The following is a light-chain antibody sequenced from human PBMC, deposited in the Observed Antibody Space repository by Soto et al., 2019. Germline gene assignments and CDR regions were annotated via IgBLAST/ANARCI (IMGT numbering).Light chain of an antibody. CDR2: WAS. Sequence: DIVMTQSPDSLAVSLGERATINCKSSQSVLYSSNNKNYLAWYQQKPGQPPKLLIYWASTRESGVPDRFSGSESGTDFTLTITSLQAEDVAVYYCQQYYSTPPLFGQGTKLEIK. J-gene: IGKJ2*01. CDR1: QSVLYSSNNKNY. V-gene: IGKV4-1*01. CDR3: QQYYSTPPL.